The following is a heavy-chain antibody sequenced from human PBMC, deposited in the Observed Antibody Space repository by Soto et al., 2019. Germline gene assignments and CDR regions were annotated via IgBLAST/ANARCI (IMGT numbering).Heavy chain of an antibody. J-gene: IGHJ3*02. D-gene: IGHD5-12*01. CDR1: GSTSGDYA. V-gene: IGHV3-49*03. Sequence: GGSLRLSCTASGSTSGDYAMSWFRQAPGKGLGWVGFIRSKAYGGTTEYAASVKGRFTISRDDSKSIAYLQMNSLKTEDTAVYYCTRDGGRDGYINDAFDIWGQGTMVTVSS. CDR3: TRDGGRDGYINDAFDI. CDR2: IRSKAYGGTT.